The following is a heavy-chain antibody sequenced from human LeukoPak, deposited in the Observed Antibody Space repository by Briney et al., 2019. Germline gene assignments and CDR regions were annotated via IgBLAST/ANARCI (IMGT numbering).Heavy chain of an antibody. Sequence: SETLSLTCAVYGGSFSGYYWGWIRQPPGKGLEWIGSIYYSGSTYYNPSLKSRVTISVDTSKNQFSLKLSSVTAADTAVYYCARPYCHSTNCYKFDAFDIWGQGTMVTVSS. CDR3: ARPYCHSTNCYKFDAFDI. J-gene: IGHJ3*02. V-gene: IGHV4-39*01. CDR1: GGSFSGYY. CDR2: IYYSGST. D-gene: IGHD2-2*02.